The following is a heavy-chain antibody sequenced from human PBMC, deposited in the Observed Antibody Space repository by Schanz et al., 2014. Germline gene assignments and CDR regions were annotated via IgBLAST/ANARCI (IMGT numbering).Heavy chain of an antibody. CDR3: ARDTAQSCIGPSCFEYFQH. V-gene: IGHV3-9*01. J-gene: IGHJ1*01. CDR2: MSWNAGSL. Sequence: VQVVESGGGVVQPGRSLRLSCVASGFRFDDYAMHWVRQAPGKGLEWVSGMSWNAGSLGYGDSVKGRFTISRDNAKNSLYLQMNSLRAEDTALYYCARDTAQSCIGPSCFEYFQHWGQGALXTVSS. CDR1: GFRFDDYA. D-gene: IGHD2-2*01.